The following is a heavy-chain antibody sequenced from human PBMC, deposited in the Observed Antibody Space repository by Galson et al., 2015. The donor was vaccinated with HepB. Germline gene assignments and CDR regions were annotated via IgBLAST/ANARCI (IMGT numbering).Heavy chain of an antibody. D-gene: IGHD3-22*01. J-gene: IGHJ6*02. CDR1: GFTFSSYG. V-gene: IGHV3-33*01. CDR2: IWYDGSNK. CDR3: ARELNRDYYDSSGYYKTGVGYYYYGMDV. Sequence: SLRLSCAASGFTFSSYGMHWVRQAPGKGLEWVAVIWYDGSNKYYADSVKGRFTISRDNSKNTLYLQMNSLRAEDTAVYYCARELNRDYYDSSGYYKTGVGYYYYGMDVWGQGTTVTVSS.